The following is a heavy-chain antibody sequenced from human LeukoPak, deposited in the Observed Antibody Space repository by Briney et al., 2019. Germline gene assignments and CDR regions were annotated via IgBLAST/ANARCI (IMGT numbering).Heavy chain of an antibody. CDR3: ARHRQHLVPNDAFDI. J-gene: IGHJ3*02. CDR1: GFTFSSYG. Sequence: GGSLRLSWAASGFTFSSYGMHWVRQAPGKGLEWVAVIWYDGSNKYYADSVKGRFTISRDNSKNTLYLQMNSLRAEDTAVYYCARHRQHLVPNDAFDIWGQGTMVTVSS. CDR2: IWYDGSNK. D-gene: IGHD6-13*01. V-gene: IGHV3-33*01.